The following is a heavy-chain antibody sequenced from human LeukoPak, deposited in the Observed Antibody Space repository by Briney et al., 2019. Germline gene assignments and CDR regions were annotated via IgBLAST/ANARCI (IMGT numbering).Heavy chain of an antibody. CDR1: GFTFSSYA. CDR2: INGRAATT. D-gene: IGHD7-27*01. V-gene: IGHV3-23*01. CDR3: AKAPATGEGYYFYYMDV. Sequence: GGSLRLSCAASGFTFSSYAMSWVRQAPGKGLEWVASINGRAATTYYADSVKGRFTIPRDNSKNTLYLQMNSLGADDTAVYYCAKAPATGEGYYFYYMDVWGKGTTVTVSS. J-gene: IGHJ6*03.